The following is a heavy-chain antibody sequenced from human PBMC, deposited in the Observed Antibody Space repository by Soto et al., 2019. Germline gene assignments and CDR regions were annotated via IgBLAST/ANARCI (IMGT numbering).Heavy chain of an antibody. CDR2: INQDGSEK. CDR1: GFTFSNYW. J-gene: IGHJ6*02. V-gene: IGHV3-7*01. D-gene: IGHD2-2*01. CDR3: ARDCSSTTCYLGYGLDG. Sequence: AGGSLRLSCAASGFTFSNYWMTWVRQAPGKGLEWVANINQDGSEKYYVDSVMGRFTISRDNAKSSLYLQMQSLRAEDTAVYYCARDCSSTTCYLGYGLDGWGQGTTVTVSS.